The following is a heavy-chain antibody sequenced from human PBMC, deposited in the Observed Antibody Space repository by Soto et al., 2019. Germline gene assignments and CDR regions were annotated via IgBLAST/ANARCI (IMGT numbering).Heavy chain of an antibody. V-gene: IGHV1-69*06. CDR2: IIPIFGTA. D-gene: IGHD3-3*01. Sequence: SVKVSCTASGGTFSSYAISWVRQAPGQGLEWMGGIIPIFGTANYAQKFQGRVTMTEDTSTDTAYMELSSLRSEDTAVYYCARRSLGFLRAAYYFDQWGQGTLVTVSA. J-gene: IGHJ4*02. CDR3: ARRSLGFLRAAYYFDQ. CDR1: GGTFSSYA.